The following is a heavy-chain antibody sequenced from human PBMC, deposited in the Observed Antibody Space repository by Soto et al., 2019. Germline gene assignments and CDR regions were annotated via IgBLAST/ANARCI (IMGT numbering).Heavy chain of an antibody. CDR1: GDTFSDYG. CDR3: ARGWDHYDSSGLRTWFDP. D-gene: IGHD3-22*01. CDR2: LIPIFGTA. J-gene: IGHJ5*02. Sequence: ASVKGSCKASGDTFSDYGINWVRQAPGQGLEWMGGLIPIFGTANYAQKFQGRVTITADEPTSTAYMELSSLRSEDTAVYYCARGWDHYDSSGLRTWFDPWGQGTLVTVSS. V-gene: IGHV1-69*13.